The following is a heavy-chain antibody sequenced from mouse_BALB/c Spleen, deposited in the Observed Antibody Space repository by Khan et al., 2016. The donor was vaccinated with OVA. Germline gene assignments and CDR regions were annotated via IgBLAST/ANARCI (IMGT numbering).Heavy chain of an antibody. D-gene: IGHD4-1*01. CDR1: GFTFSNYG. CDR3: TSHLTGSFAY. CDR2: ISSDGTYT. J-gene: IGHJ3*01. Sequence: EVQLQESGGDLVKPGGSLKLSCAASGFTFSNYGMSWVRQTPDKRLEWVATISSDGTYTYYPDSVKGRFTISRNNAKNTLYLQMSSLKSEDTAMYYWTSHLTGSFAYWGQGTLGTVSA. V-gene: IGHV5-6*01.